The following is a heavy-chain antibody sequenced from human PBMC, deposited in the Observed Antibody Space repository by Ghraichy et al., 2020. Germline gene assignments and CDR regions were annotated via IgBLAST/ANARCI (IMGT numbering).Heavy chain of an antibody. CDR1: GFTFSSYS. D-gene: IGHD1-7*01. Sequence: GESLNIFCAASGFTFSSYSMNWVRQAPGKGLEWVSSISSSSSYIYYADSVKGRFTISRDNAKNSLYLQMNSLRAEDTAVYYCARELSTWNYEKNWFDPWGQGTLVTVSS. CDR2: ISSSSSYI. CDR3: ARELSTWNYEKNWFDP. J-gene: IGHJ5*02. V-gene: IGHV3-21*01.